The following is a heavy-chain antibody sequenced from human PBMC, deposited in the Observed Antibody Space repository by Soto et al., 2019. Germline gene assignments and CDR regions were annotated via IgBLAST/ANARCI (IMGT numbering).Heavy chain of an antibody. D-gene: IGHD3-22*01. CDR2: IYSGGST. Sequence: GGSLRLSCAASGFTVSSNYMSWVRQAPGKGLEWVSVIYSGGSTYYADSVKGRFTISRDNSKNTLYLQMNSLRAEDTAGYYCARDWDYYDSSGGGWGQGTLVTVSS. J-gene: IGHJ4*02. V-gene: IGHV3-66*01. CDR1: GFTVSSNY. CDR3: ARDWDYYDSSGGG.